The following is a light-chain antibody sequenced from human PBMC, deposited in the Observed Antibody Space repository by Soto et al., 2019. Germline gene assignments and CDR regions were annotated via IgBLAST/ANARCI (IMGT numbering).Light chain of an antibody. J-gene: IGLJ2*01. CDR2: SNN. Sequence: QSVLTQPPSASGTPGQRVTISCSGSSSTIGSNTVNWYQQLPGTAPKLLIYSNNQRPSGVPDRFSGSKSGTSASLAISGLQSEDEADYYCAAWADSLQCVVFGGGTQLTVL. CDR1: SSTIGSNT. CDR3: AAWADSLQCVV. V-gene: IGLV1-44*01.